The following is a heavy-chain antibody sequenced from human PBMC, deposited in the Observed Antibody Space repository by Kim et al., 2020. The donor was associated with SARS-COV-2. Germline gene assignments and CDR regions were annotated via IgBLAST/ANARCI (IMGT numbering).Heavy chain of an antibody. D-gene: IGHD6-13*01. J-gene: IGHJ4*02. Sequence: YYNPSLKSRVTISVATSKNQFSLKLSSVTAADTAVYYCARGQLVFPSFDYWGQGTLVTVSS. V-gene: IGHV4-39*01. CDR3: ARGQLVFPSFDY.